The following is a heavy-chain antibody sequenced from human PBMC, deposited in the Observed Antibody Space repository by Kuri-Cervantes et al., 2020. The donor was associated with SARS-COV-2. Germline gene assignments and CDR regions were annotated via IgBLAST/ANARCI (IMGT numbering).Heavy chain of an antibody. CDR1: GYSISSGYY. Sequence: GSLRLSCAVSGYSISSGYYWGWIRQPPGKGLEWIGSIYHSGSTYYNPSLKSRVTISVDTSKNQFSLKLSSVTAADTAVYYCARQAVPVEHSSSSGAFDIWGQGTMVTVSS. J-gene: IGHJ3*02. CDR3: ARQAVPVEHSSSSGAFDI. D-gene: IGHD6-6*01. V-gene: IGHV4-38-2*01. CDR2: IYHSGST.